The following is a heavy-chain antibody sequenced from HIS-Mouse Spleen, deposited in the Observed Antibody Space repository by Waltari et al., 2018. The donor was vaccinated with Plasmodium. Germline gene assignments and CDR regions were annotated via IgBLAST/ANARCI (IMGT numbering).Heavy chain of an antibody. D-gene: IGHD6-6*01. V-gene: IGHV3-66*01. CDR1: GFTVSSNY. J-gene: IGHJ4*02. Sequence: EVQLVESGGGLVQPGGSLRLSCAASGFTVSSNYMSWVRQAPGKGLEWVLFIYSGGSTYYADSVKGRFTISRDNSKNTLYLQMNSLRAEDTAVYYCARGLRGSSSYYWGQGTLVTVSS. CDR2: IYSGGST. CDR3: ARGLRGSSSYY.